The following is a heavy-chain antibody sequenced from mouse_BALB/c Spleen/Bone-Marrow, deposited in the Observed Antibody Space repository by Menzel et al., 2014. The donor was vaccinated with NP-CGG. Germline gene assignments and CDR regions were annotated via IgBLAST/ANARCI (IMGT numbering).Heavy chain of an antibody. CDR3: AREGGNFPWFAY. J-gene: IGHJ3*01. CDR1: GYTFTDYA. Sequence: QVHVKQSGAELVRPGVSVKISCKGSGYTFTDYAMHWVKQSHAKSLEWIGVISTYYGDASYNQKFKGKATMTVDKSSSTAYMELARLTSEDSAIYYCAREGGNFPWFAYWGQGTLVTVSA. CDR2: ISTYYGDA. D-gene: IGHD2-1*01. V-gene: IGHV1S137*01.